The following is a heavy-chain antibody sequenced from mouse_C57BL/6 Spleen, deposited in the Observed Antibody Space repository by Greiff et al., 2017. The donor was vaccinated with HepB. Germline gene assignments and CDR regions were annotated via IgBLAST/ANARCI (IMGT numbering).Heavy chain of an antibody. CDR1: GFSLTSYG. CDR3: AKNEDSSSWFAY. J-gene: IGHJ3*01. D-gene: IGHD1-1*01. Sequence: QVQLQQSGPGLVQPSQSLSITCTLSGFSLTSYGVHWVRQSPGKGLEWLGVIWRGGSTDYNASFMSRLSITKDNSKSQVFFKMNSLQADDTAIYYCAKNEDSSSWFAYWGQGTLVTVSA. V-gene: IGHV2-5*01. CDR2: IWRGGST.